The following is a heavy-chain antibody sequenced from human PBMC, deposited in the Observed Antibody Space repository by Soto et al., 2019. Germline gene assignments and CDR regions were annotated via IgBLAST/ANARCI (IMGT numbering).Heavy chain of an antibody. CDR2: ISGSGGST. CDR3: AKDLKNYDILNGYDY. Sequence: GGSLRLSCAASGFTFSSYAMSWVRQAPGKGLEWVSAISGSGGSTYYADSVKGRFTISRDNSKNTLYLQMNSLRAEDTAVYYCAKDLKNYDILNGYDYWGQGTLVTVSS. CDR1: GFTFSSYA. J-gene: IGHJ4*02. D-gene: IGHD3-9*01. V-gene: IGHV3-23*01.